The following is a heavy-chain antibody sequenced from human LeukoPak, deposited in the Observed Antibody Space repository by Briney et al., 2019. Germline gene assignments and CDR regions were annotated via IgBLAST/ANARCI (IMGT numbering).Heavy chain of an antibody. J-gene: IGHJ6*02. CDR2: IYYRST. CDR1: GGSISSYY. V-gene: IGHV4-59*08. CDR3: ARHYDNDGYCYAHFDG. Sequence: SETHSLTCTVSGGSISSYYWSWIRQPPGKGLEWIGYIYYRSTNYNPSLKSRVIISIDTSKNQLSLKLSPVTAADTAVYYCARHYDNDGYCYAHFDGWGQVATVTVSS. D-gene: IGHD3-22*01.